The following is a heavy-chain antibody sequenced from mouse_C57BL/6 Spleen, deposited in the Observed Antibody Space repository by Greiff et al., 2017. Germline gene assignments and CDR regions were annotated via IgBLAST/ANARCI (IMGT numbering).Heavy chain of an antibody. Sequence: VQLQQPGAELVMPGASVKLSCKASGYTFTSYWMHWVKQRPGQGLEWIGEIDPSDSYTNYNQKFKGKSTLTVDKSSSTAYMQLSSLTSEDSAVYYCAREAMDYWGQATSVTVSS. CDR2: IDPSDSYT. CDR1: GYTFTSYW. J-gene: IGHJ4*01. V-gene: IGHV1-69*01. CDR3: AREAMDY.